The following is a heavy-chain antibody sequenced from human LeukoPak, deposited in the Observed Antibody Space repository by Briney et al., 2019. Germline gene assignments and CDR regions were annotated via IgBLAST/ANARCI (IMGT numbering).Heavy chain of an antibody. Sequence: GGSLRLSCAASGFTFSSYWLSWVRQAQGKGLAGVVNIKQDGREKAYVDSVKGRFTISRDNAKNSLYLQMNSLRAEDTAVYYCASSQWELLDYYGMDVWGQGTTVTVSS. CDR3: ASSQWELLDYYGMDV. J-gene: IGHJ6*02. CDR2: IKQDGREK. D-gene: IGHD1-26*01. CDR1: GFTFSSYW. V-gene: IGHV3-7*01.